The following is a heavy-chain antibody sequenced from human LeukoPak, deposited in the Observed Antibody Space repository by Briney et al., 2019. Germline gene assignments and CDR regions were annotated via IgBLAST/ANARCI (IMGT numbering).Heavy chain of an antibody. CDR1: GYTFSNSD. Sequence: ASVKVSCRASGYTFSNSDISWVRQAPGQGLAWMGWISAYNGDTNYAQKFQGRVTMTTDTSTSTAYMELRSLRSDDTAVYYCARDSGTYSYFDYWGQGTLVTVSS. V-gene: IGHV1-18*01. CDR3: ARDSGTYSYFDY. J-gene: IGHJ4*02. CDR2: ISAYNGDT. D-gene: IGHD1-26*01.